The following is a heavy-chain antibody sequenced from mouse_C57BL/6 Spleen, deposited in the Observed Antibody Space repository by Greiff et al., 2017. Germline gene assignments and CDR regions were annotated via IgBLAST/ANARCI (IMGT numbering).Heavy chain of an antibody. D-gene: IGHD4-1*01. V-gene: IGHV1-52*01. J-gene: IGHJ4*01. CDR3: ARSLTGIEGDY. Sequence: QVQLQQPGAELVRPGSSVKLSCKASGYTFTSYWMHWVKQRPIQGLEWTGNIDPSDSETPYNQKFKDKATLTVDKSSSTAYMQLSSLTSEDSAVYYCARSLTGIEGDYWGQGTSVTVSS. CDR2: IDPSDSET. CDR1: GYTFTSYW.